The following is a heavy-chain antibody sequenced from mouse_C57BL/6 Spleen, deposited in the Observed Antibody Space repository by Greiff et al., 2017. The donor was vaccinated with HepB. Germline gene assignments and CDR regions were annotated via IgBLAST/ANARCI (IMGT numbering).Heavy chain of an antibody. D-gene: IGHD1-1*01. CDR3: ARDNYGIDY. J-gene: IGHJ2*01. V-gene: IGHV5-16*01. CDR2: INYDGSST. CDR1: GFTFSDYY. Sequence: DVQLVESEGGLVQPGSSMKLSCTASGFTFSDYYMAWVRQVPEKGLEWVANINYDGSSTYYLDSLKSRFIISRDNAKNILYLQMSSLKSEDTATYYCARDNYGIDYWGQGTTLTVSS.